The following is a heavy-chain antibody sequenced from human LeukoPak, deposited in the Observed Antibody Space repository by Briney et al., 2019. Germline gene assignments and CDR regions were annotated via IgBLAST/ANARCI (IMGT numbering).Heavy chain of an antibody. V-gene: IGHV3-7*01. D-gene: IGHD3-22*01. Sequence: GGSLRLSCAASGFTFSSYWMSWVRQAPGKGLEWVANIKQDGSEKYYVDSVKGRFTISRDSAKNSLYLQMNSLRAEDTAVYYCARDPPDDYYDSSGGPEYWGQGTLVTVSS. CDR3: ARDPPDDYYDSSGGPEY. J-gene: IGHJ4*02. CDR2: IKQDGSEK. CDR1: GFTFSSYW.